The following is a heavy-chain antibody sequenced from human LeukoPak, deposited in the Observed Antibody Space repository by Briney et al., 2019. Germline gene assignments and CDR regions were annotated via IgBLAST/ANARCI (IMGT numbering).Heavy chain of an antibody. V-gene: IGHV4-34*01. J-gene: IGHJ5*02. CDR2: INHVGST. Sequence: SGTLSLTCAVYGGSFSGYYWSWIRQPPGRGLEWMGEINHVGSTNYNPSLKSRVTISVDSSKNQFSLKLSSVTAADTAVYYCAREARRAYCGGDCYSGRYYRWFDPWGQGTLVTVSS. CDR3: AREARRAYCGGDCYSGRYYRWFDP. D-gene: IGHD2-21*02. CDR1: GGSFSGYY.